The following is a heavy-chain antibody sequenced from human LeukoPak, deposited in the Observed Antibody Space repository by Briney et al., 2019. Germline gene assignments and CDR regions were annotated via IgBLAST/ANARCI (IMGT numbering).Heavy chain of an antibody. D-gene: IGHD2-15*01. J-gene: IGHJ4*02. CDR3: ASKYCSGGSCHDY. CDR2: IYSGGSI. CDR1: GFTVSSNY. Sequence: PGGSLRLSCAASGFTVSSNYMSWVRQAPGKGLEWVSVIYSGGSIYYADSVKGRFTISRHNSKNTLYLQMNSLRAEDTAVYYCASKYCSGGSCHDYWGQGTLVTVSS. V-gene: IGHV3-53*04.